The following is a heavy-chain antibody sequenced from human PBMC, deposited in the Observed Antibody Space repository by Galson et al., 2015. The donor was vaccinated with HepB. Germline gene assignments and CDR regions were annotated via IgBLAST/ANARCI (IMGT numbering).Heavy chain of an antibody. V-gene: IGHV2-5*02. D-gene: IGHD6-19*01. CDR1: GFSLSTSGVG. CDR2: IYWDDDK. Sequence: PALVKPTQTLTLTCTFSGFSLSTSGVGVGWIRQPPGKALEWLALIYWDDDKRYSPSLKSRLTITKDTSKNQVVLTMTNMDPVDTATYYCARVIAVAGYFDYWGQGTLVTVSS. J-gene: IGHJ4*02. CDR3: ARVIAVAGYFDY.